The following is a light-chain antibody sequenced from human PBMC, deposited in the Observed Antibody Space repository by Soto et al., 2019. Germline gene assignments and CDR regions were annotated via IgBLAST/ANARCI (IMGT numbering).Light chain of an antibody. V-gene: IGKV3-20*01. J-gene: IGKJ4*01. CDR2: GAS. Sequence: ESVLTQSPGTLSLSPGERATLSCRASQSVSSSYLAWYQQKPGQAPRLLIYGASSRATGIPDRFSGSGSGTDFTLTISRLEPEDFAVYYCQQYGSSPSPFGGGTKVDIK. CDR1: QSVSSSY. CDR3: QQYGSSPSP.